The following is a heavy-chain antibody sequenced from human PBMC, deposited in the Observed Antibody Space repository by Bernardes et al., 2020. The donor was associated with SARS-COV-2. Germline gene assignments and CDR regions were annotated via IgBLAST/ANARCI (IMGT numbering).Heavy chain of an antibody. J-gene: IGHJ5*02. D-gene: IGHD3-10*01. CDR2: IWHDGSRE. CDR1: GFTFRDYT. CDR3: ATEDGEWLGS. Sequence: GGSLRLSCAASGFTFRDYTMHWVRQAPGKGLEWVAVIWHDGSREYYVDSVKGRFAISRDNSNNTLYLQMNNLRVEDTALYRCATEDGEWLGSWGQGTLVTVSS. V-gene: IGHV3-33*01.